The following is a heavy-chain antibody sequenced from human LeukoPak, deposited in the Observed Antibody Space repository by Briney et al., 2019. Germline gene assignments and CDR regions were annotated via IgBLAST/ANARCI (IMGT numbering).Heavy chain of an antibody. D-gene: IGHD3-10*01. J-gene: IGHJ4*02. V-gene: IGHV3-30*02. CDR2: IRYDGSNK. CDR3: AKLVDYYGSGSYIGIDY. CDR1: GFTFSSYG. Sequence: GGSLRLSCAASGFTFSSYGMHWVRQALGKGLEWVAFIRYDGSNKYYADSVKGRFTISRDNSKNTLYLQMNSLRAEDTAVYYCAKLVDYYGSGSYIGIDYWGQGTLVTVSS.